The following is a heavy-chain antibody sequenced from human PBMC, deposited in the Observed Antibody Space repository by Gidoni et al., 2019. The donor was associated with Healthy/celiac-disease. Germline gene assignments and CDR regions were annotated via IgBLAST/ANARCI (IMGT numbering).Heavy chain of an antibody. V-gene: IGHV3-13*01. CDR1: GFTFSSYD. D-gene: IGHD3-22*01. J-gene: IGHJ6*02. CDR3: ARAVMKEYYYDSSGPPLGMDV. CDR2: IGTAEDT. Sequence: EVQLVESGGGLVQPGGSLRLSCAASGFTFSSYDMHWVRQATGKGLDWVSAIGTAEDTYYPGSVKGRFTISRENAKNSLYLQMNSLRAGDTAVYYCARAVMKEYYYDSSGPPLGMDVWGQGTTVTVSS.